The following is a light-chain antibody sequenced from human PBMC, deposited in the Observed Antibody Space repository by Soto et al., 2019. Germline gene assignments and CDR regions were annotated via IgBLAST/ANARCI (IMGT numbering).Light chain of an antibody. CDR3: QQFKA. Sequence: IVLTQSPGHLSFSPWERATLSCRASQSVSNNYLAWYQQKPGQAPRLLIYGASSRATGIPDRFSGSGSGTDFTLTISRLETEDFAVYYCQQFKAFGQGTRLE. V-gene: IGKV3-20*01. CDR2: GAS. CDR1: QSVSNNY. J-gene: IGKJ5*01.